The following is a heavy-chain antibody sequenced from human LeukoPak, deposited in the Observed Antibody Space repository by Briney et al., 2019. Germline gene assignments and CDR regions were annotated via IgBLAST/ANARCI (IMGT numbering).Heavy chain of an antibody. CDR2: ISWNSGSI. D-gene: IGHD5-18*01. CDR3: AKASLRGYSYVNSHY. CDR1: GFTFDDYA. Sequence: PGRSLRLSCAASGFTFDDYAMHWVRQAPGKGLEWVSGISWNSGSIGYADSVKGRFTISRDNAKNSLYLQMNSLRAEDTALYYCAKASLRGYSYVNSHYWGQGTLVTVSS. J-gene: IGHJ4*02. V-gene: IGHV3-9*01.